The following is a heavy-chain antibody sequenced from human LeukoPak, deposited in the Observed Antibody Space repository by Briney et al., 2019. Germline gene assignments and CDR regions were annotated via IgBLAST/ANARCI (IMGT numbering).Heavy chain of an antibody. J-gene: IGHJ4*02. V-gene: IGHV3-23*01. Sequence: GGSLRLSCAAPGFTFSSYAMSWVRQAPGKGLEWVSAISGSGGSTYYADSLKGRFTISRDNAKNSVYLQMNTLRPEDTAVYYCSRDRLGGLDYWGQGTLVTVSS. D-gene: IGHD5-12*01. CDR2: ISGSGGST. CDR1: GFTFSSYA. CDR3: SRDRLGGLDY.